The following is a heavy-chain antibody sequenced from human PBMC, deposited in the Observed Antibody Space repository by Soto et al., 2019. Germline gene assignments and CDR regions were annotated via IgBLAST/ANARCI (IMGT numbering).Heavy chain of an antibody. V-gene: IGHV1-69*01. D-gene: IGHD5-18*01. Sequence: SVTVSCTASGGTFSYYAISWVRQAPGQGLEWMGGIIPIFGKPHYAQKFQGRVTITADESTSTAYMDVSSLRSDDTAVYYCARDQAGQLWLMGMDVWGQGTTVTVSS. CDR3: ARDQAGQLWLMGMDV. J-gene: IGHJ6*02. CDR1: GGTFSYYA. CDR2: IIPIFGKP.